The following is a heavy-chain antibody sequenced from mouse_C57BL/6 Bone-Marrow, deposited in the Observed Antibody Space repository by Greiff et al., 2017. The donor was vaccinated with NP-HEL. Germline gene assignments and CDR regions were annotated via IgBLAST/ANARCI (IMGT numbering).Heavy chain of an antibody. V-gene: IGHV5-6*01. Sequence: EVQGVESGGDLVKPGGSLKLSCAASGFTFSSYGMSWVRQTPDKRLEWVATISSGGSYTYYPDSVKGRFTISRDNAKNTLYLQMSSLKSEDTAMYYCERRATTITTVVAEGDYAMGYWGQGTSVTVSS. D-gene: IGHD1-1*01. CDR2: ISSGGSYT. J-gene: IGHJ4*01. CDR1: GFTFSSYG. CDR3: ERRATTITTVVAEGDYAMGY.